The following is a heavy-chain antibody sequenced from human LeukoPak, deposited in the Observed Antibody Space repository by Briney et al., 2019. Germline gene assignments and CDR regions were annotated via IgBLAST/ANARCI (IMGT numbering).Heavy chain of an antibody. V-gene: IGHV3-48*01. Sequence: GGALRLSCVTSGFIFRSYSMDWVRQAPGKGLEWISYISGSSSTIYYADSVKGRFSISRDNAKHSLFLQMNSLRAEDTAVYYCARGYYDISVDPPTIDYWGQGTLVTVSS. CDR2: ISGSSSTI. CDR3: ARGYYDISVDPPTIDY. D-gene: IGHD3-9*01. J-gene: IGHJ4*02. CDR1: GFIFRSYS.